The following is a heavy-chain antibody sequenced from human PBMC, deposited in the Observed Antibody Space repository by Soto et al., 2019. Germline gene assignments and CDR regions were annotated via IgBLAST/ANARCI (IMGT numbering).Heavy chain of an antibody. CDR1: GFTFSIYG. Sequence: QVHLVESGGGVVQPGRSLRLSCAASGFTFSIYGMHWVRQAPGKGLEWVAVISYDGSNKYYADSVKGRFTISRDNSKNTLYLQMNSLRAEDTAVYYCAKDLYDFSQRGCDYWGQGTLVTVSS. V-gene: IGHV3-30*18. CDR3: AKDLYDFSQRGCDY. D-gene: IGHD3-3*01. J-gene: IGHJ4*02. CDR2: ISYDGSNK.